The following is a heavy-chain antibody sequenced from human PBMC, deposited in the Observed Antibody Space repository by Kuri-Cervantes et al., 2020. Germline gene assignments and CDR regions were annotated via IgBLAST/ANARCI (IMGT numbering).Heavy chain of an antibody. CDR1: RYTFASYY. CDR2: LNPRGGST. D-gene: IGHD6-6*01. CDR3: ARDVAPSEAAQGRSDAYDI. J-gene: IGHJ3*02. Sequence: SVTESLLGSRYTFASYYLHWVRQAPGQGLEWMAILNPRGGSTNYEQRFQGRVTMARDMSTGTVYMELSSLRSEDTAVYYCARDVAPSEAAQGRSDAYDIWGQGTMVTVSS. V-gene: IGHV1-46*01.